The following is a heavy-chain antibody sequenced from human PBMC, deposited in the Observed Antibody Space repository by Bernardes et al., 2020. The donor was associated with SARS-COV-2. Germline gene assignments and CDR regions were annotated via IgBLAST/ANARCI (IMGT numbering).Heavy chain of an antibody. Sequence: GSLRLSCAASGFTFTSYWMIWVRQAPGKGLEWVASIKQDGSEKNYVDSVKGRFTISRDNAKNSLYLQVNSLRAEDTAVYYCARPLYDYDSSGYPGHWGQETLVTVTS. V-gene: IGHV3-7*03. CDR3: ARPLYDYDSSGYPGH. CDR2: IKQDGSEK. D-gene: IGHD3-22*01. CDR1: GFTFTSYW. J-gene: IGHJ4*02.